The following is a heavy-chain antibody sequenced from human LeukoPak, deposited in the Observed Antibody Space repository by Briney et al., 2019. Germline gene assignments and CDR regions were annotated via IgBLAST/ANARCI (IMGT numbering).Heavy chain of an antibody. CDR1: GYTLTELS. D-gene: IGHD5-12*01. CDR3: ARGCHVDYYYYYMDV. V-gene: IGHV1-2*02. CDR2: SNPNSGGT. J-gene: IGHJ6*03. Sequence: ASVKVSCKVSGYTLTELSMHGVRQAPGQGLEGMGWSNPNSGGTNYAQKFQGRVTMNMDTSISTAYMELSRLRSDDTAVYYCARGCHVDYYYYYMDVWGKGTTVTISS.